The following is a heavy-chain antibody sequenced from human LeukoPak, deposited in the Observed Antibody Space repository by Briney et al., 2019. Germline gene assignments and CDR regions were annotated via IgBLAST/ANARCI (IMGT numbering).Heavy chain of an antibody. Sequence: PGGSLRLSCAGSGFTFSAYDLSWVRQAQGQGLEWVAAISRSGSTPYYTASVKGRFAISRDNSKNTPFLQMNSLRTEDTAVYYCAKDLGYCSGGSCYEFDNWGQGTLVTVSS. V-gene: IGHV3-23*01. CDR1: GFTFSAYD. CDR3: AKDLGYCSGGSCYEFDN. J-gene: IGHJ4*02. CDR2: ISRSGSTP. D-gene: IGHD2-15*01.